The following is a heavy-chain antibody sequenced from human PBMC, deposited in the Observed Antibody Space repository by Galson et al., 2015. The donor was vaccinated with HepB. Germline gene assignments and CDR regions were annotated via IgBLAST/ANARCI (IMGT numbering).Heavy chain of an antibody. D-gene: IGHD5-18*01. Sequence: KVSCAASGFTFSGSAMHWVRQASGKGLEWVGRIRSKANSYATAYAASVKGRFTISRDDSKNTAYLQMNSLKTEDTAVYYCTSRTWIQLWVRDGPLNPAHAFDIWGQGTMVTVSS. CDR1: GFTFSGSA. V-gene: IGHV3-73*01. CDR3: TSRTWIQLWVRDGPLNPAHAFDI. CDR2: IRSKANSYAT. J-gene: IGHJ3*02.